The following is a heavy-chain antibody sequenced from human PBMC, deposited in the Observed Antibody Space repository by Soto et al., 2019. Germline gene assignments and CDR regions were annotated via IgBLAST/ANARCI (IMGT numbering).Heavy chain of an antibody. V-gene: IGHV4-59*08. D-gene: IGHD2-8*01. CDR3: KRLHPINLPGLSYAYHYIGV. J-gene: IGHJ6*03. CDR1: GGSINYYY. CDR2: IFYSGAT. Sequence: NLSETLSLTCTVSGGSINYYYWSWIRQPRGKGLEWIGYIFYSGATNYSPSLKSRATLSVDTSKNQFSLTLNSVTDADTAVYYCKRLHPINLPGLSYAYHYIGVWGKGTTVTVSS.